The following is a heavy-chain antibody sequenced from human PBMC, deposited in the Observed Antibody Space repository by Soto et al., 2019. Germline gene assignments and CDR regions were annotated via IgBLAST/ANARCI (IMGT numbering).Heavy chain of an antibody. Sequence: GGSLRLSCAASGFTFSSYGMHWVRQAPGKGLEWVAVISYDGSNKYYADSVKGRFTISRDNSKNTLYLQMNSLRAEDTAVYYCAYGVIEDYYYGMDVWGQGTTVTVSS. CDR2: ISYDGSNK. CDR1: GFTFSSYG. V-gene: IGHV3-30*03. J-gene: IGHJ6*02. D-gene: IGHD3-10*01. CDR3: AYGVIEDYYYGMDV.